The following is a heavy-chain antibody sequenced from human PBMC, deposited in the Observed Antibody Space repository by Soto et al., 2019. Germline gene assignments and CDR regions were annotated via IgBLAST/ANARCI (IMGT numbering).Heavy chain of an antibody. CDR1: GYSFSSFG. D-gene: IGHD1-1*01. J-gene: IGHJ4*01. CDR2: IRPHSGDP. V-gene: IGHV1-18*01. Sequence: QVQLVQSGAAVKTPGASVKVSCKASGYSFSSFGINWVRQAPGQGLEWMGWIRPHSGDPIYEQKLQDRLTMPTDISTTTAYVELRSLRSDDTAVDFCARDVSEVDKHDNPTFGYWGHGTLVTVSS. CDR3: ARDVSEVDKHDNPTFGY.